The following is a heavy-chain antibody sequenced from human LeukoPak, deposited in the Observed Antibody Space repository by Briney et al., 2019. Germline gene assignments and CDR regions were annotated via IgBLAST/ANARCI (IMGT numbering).Heavy chain of an antibody. CDR3: ARGQQWLEAFEH. CDR2: MNPNSGNT. J-gene: IGHJ4*02. D-gene: IGHD6-19*01. Sequence: GASVKVSCKASGYTFTSYGISWVRQAPGQGLEWMGWMNPNSGNTGYAQKFQGRVTMTRNTSISTAYMEFNRPRSDDTAMYYCARGQQWLEAFEHWGQGTLVTVSS. CDR1: GYTFTSYG. V-gene: IGHV1-8*02.